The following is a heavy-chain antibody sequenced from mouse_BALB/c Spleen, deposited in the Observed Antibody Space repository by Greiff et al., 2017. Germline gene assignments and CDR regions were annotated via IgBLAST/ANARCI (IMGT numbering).Heavy chain of an antibody. CDR1: GYSITSDYA. J-gene: IGHJ2*01. V-gene: IGHV3-2*02. CDR2: ISYSGST. Sequence: EVKLVESGPGLVKPSQSLSLTCTVTGYSITSDYAWNWIRQFPGNKLEWMGYISYSGSTSYNPSLKSRISITRDTSKNQFFLQLNSVTTEDTATYYCARKDAPYYFDYWGQGTTLTVSS. CDR3: ARKDAPYYFDY.